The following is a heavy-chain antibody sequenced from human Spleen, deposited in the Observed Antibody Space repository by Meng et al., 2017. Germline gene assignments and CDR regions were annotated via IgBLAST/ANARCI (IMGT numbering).Heavy chain of an antibody. CDR1: GYTFTGYY. J-gene: IGHJ6*02. CDR3: AGTGARYCSSTSCYAGGGDRYYYYGMDV. CDR2: INPNSGGT. Sequence: ASVKVSCKASGYTFTGYYMHWVRQAPGQGLEWMGRINPNSGGTNYAQKFQGRVTMTRDTSISTAYMELSRLRSDDTAVYYCAGTGARYCSSTSCYAGGGDRYYYYGMDVWGQGTTVTVSS. D-gene: IGHD2-2*01. V-gene: IGHV1-2*06.